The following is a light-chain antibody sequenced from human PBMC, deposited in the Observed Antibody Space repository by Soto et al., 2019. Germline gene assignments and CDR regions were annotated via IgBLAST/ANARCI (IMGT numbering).Light chain of an antibody. V-gene: IGKV1-8*01. Sequence: AIRMTQSPSSFSASTGDRVTITCRASQGISSYLAWYQQKPGKAPKLLIYAASTLQSGVPSRFSGRGSGTDFSPTISSLQHGDFANYYCQQSYSTPWKLGKGTKGAIK. CDR3: QQSYSTPWK. CDR1: QGISSY. J-gene: IGKJ1*01. CDR2: AAS.